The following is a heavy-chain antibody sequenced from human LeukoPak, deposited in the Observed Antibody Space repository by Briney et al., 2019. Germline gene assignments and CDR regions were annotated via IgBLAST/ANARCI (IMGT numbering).Heavy chain of an antibody. J-gene: IGHJ4*02. CDR1: GGTFSSYA. V-gene: IGHV1-69*04. CDR2: IIPILGIA. Sequence: WASVKVSCKASGGTFSSYAISWVRQAPGQGLEWMGRIIPILGIANYAQKFQGRVTITANKSTSTAYMELSSLRSEDTAVYYCARGDGYNVYFDYWGQGTLVTVSS. D-gene: IGHD5-24*01. CDR3: ARGDGYNVYFDY.